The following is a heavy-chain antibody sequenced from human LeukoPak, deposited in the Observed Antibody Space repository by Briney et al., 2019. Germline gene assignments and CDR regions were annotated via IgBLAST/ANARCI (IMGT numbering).Heavy chain of an antibody. CDR1: GFTFSTCS. CDR3: ARETFYYVDY. V-gene: IGHV3-48*02. CDR2: ISSGSGTI. J-gene: IGHJ4*02. D-gene: IGHD3-10*02. Sequence: GGSLRLSCAAPGFTFSTCSMNWYRQAPGKGLEWVSYISSGSGTIYYADSVKGRFTISRDNAQNSLYLQMNSLRDEDTAVYYCARETFYYVDYWGQGTLVTVSS.